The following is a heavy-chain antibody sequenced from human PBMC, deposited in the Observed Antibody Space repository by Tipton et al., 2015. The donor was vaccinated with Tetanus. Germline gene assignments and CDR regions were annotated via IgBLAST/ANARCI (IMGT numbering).Heavy chain of an antibody. D-gene: IGHD1-26*01. Sequence: SLRLSCTASGFTFSRYSMNWVRQAPGKGLEWVSYISSGSTTIYYADAVKGRFTISRDHAKDSLYLQMNSLRDEDTAVYYCARVNKWGLQWAEYFQHWGQGTLVTVSS. CDR2: ISSGSTTI. J-gene: IGHJ1*01. V-gene: IGHV3-48*02. CDR3: ARVNKWGLQWAEYFQH. CDR1: GFTFSRYS.